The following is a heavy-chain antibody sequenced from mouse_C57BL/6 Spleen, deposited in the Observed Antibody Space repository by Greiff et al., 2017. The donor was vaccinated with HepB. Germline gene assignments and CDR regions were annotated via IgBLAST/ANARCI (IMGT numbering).Heavy chain of an antibody. CDR2: IYTGSGST. CDR1: GYTFTSYW. D-gene: IGHD1-1*02. J-gene: IGHJ4*01. CDR3: ARGGGYYAMDY. Sequence: VQLQQPGAELVKPGASVKMSCKASGYTFTSYWITWVQQSPGQGLEWIGDIYTGSGSTNYKEKFKSKGTLTVDTSSSTAYMQISSLTSEDSAVYYCARGGGYYAMDYWGQGTSVTVSS. V-gene: IGHV1-55*01.